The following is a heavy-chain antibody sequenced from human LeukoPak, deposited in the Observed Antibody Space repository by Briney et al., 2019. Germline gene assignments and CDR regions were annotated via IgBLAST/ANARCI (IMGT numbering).Heavy chain of an antibody. CDR1: GGSISSSSYY. Sequence: SETLSLTCTVSGGSISSSSYYWGWIRQPPGKGREWIGTIYYRGSAYYNPSLRSRVTISVDTSKNQFSVKLTSVTAADTAMYYCARGNNYDSSGYFDYWGQGTLVTVSS. V-gene: IGHV4-39*07. CDR2: IYYRGSA. CDR3: ARGNNYDSSGYFDY. J-gene: IGHJ4*02. D-gene: IGHD3-22*01.